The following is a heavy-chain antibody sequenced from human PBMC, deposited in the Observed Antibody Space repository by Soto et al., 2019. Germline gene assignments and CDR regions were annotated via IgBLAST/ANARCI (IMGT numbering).Heavy chain of an antibody. CDR3: VRDSAYAFDY. Sequence: GGSLRLSCAASGFTLSSNNMNWVRQAPGKGLEWLSYITTDSITIRYADYVKGRFTISRDNAKNSLFLQMNSLRAEDTAMYYCVRDSAYAFDYWGRGTLVTVSS. D-gene: IGHD5-12*01. CDR1: GFTLSSNN. CDR2: ITTDSITI. V-gene: IGHV3-48*01. J-gene: IGHJ4*02.